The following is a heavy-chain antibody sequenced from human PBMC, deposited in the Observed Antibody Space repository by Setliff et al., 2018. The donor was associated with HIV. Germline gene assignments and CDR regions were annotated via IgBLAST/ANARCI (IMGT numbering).Heavy chain of an antibody. D-gene: IGHD1-26*01. CDR2: IKQDGSEK. CDR3: ARAKTSGTYYGWSY. V-gene: IGHV3-7*03. Sequence: PGGSLRLSCAASGFTLSNFWMTWVRQAPGKGLEWVASIKQDGSEKNYVGSVKGRFTLSRDNAKNSLYLQMSSLRADDTAVYYCARAKTSGTYYGWSYWGQGTLVTVSS. J-gene: IGHJ4*02. CDR1: GFTLSNFW.